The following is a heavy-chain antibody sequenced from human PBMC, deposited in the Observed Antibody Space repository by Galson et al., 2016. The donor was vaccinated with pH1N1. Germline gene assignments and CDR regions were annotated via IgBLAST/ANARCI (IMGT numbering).Heavy chain of an antibody. Sequence: SVKVSCKASGYTFTRYYFHWVRQAPGQGLGWMGVIDPSDGGTTYSQKFQARVTMTRDTSTSTVYVEVYSLKSEDTAVYYCTRDLGRLRDYWGQGTLVTVSS. CDR2: IDPSDGGT. J-gene: IGHJ4*02. CDR1: GYTFTRYY. D-gene: IGHD1-26*01. CDR3: TRDLGRLRDY. V-gene: IGHV1-46*03.